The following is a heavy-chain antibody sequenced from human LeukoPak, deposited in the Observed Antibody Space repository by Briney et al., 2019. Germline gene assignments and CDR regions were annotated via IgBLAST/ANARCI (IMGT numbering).Heavy chain of an antibody. Sequence: SETLSLTCTGSGVSISGYYWSWIRQPPGKGLEWMGNIYYSGSSNYNPSLKSRITISVDTSKTQFSLKLSSVTAADTAVYYCACLSSSWYNAANYYYYYMAVWGKGTTVTVSS. J-gene: IGHJ6*03. V-gene: IGHV4-59*01. CDR2: IYYSGSS. D-gene: IGHD6-13*01. CDR1: GVSISGYY. CDR3: ACLSSSWYNAANYYYYYMAV.